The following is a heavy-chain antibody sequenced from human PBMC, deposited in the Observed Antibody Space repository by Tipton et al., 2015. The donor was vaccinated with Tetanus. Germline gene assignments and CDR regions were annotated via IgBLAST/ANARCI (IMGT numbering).Heavy chain of an antibody. CDR3: ARDGPQVGATLDY. CDR1: GFIFGNHW. D-gene: IGHD1-26*01. CDR2: IKQDGSEK. Sequence: SLRLSCAASGFIFGNHWMNWVRQAPGRGLEWVANIKQDGSEKNYVDSVKGRFTISRDNAMHSLYLQMNSLRAEDTAIYYCARDGPQVGATLDYWGQGTLVTVSS. V-gene: IGHV3-7*01. J-gene: IGHJ4*02.